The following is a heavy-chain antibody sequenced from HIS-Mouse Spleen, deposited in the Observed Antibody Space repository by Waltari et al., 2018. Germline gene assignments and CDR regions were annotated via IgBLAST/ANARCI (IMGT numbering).Heavy chain of an antibody. V-gene: IGHV3-9*01. CDR1: GFTFDDYA. D-gene: IGHD3-3*01. Sequence: EVQLVESGGGLVQPGRSLRLSCAASGFTFDDYAMHWFRQAPGKGLEWVSGISWNSGSIGYADSVKGRFTISRDNAKNSLYLQMNSLRAEDTALYYCAKDMGLRFLEWLFDYWGQGTLVTVSS. CDR2: ISWNSGSI. J-gene: IGHJ4*02. CDR3: AKDMGLRFLEWLFDY.